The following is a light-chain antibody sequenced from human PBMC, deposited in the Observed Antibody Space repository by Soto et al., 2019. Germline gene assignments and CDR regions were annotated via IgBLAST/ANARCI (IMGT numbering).Light chain of an antibody. CDR3: ISYAGSNNFYV. CDR2: EVN. V-gene: IGLV2-8*01. Sequence: QSALPQPPSASGSLGQSVTISCTGTSSDVGGYQYVSWYQQHPGKAPKLIIYEVNKRPSGVPDRFFGSKSGNTASLTVSGLRAEDEADYYCISYAGSNNFYVFGTGTKLTVL. CDR1: SSDVGGYQY. J-gene: IGLJ1*01.